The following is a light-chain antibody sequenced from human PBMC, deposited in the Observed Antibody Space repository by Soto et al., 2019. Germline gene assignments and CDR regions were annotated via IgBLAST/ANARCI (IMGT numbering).Light chain of an antibody. CDR2: DVR. J-gene: IGLJ1*01. Sequence: QSALTQPASVSGSPGQSITISCTGTSSDVGGYNYVSWYQQHQGKAPKLMIYDVRNRPSGVPNRFSGCKSGNTTSVLISGRQSDDEADYYCSSYKSSSTVVFGTGTKLTVL. CDR1: SSDVGGYNY. CDR3: SSYKSSSTVV. V-gene: IGLV2-14*01.